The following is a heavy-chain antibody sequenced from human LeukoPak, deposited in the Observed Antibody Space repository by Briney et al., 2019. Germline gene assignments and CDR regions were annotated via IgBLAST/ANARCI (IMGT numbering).Heavy chain of an antibody. V-gene: IGHV3-23*01. CDR2: ISVSGGT. CDR1: GFTFSSYG. Sequence: GGSLRLSCAASGFTFSSYGMSWVRQAPGKGLEWVSVISVSGGTYYADSVKGRFTISRDNSKNTLYLQMNSLRAEDTAVYYCARELGWLRLSEGYFDYWGQGTLVTVSS. CDR3: ARELGWLRLSEGYFDY. J-gene: IGHJ4*02. D-gene: IGHD5-12*01.